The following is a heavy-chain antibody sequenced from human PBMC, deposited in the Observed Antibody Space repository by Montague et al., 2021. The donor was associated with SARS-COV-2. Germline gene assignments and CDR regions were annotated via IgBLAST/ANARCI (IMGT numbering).Heavy chain of an antibody. D-gene: IGHD5-12*01. CDR2: IYYSGST. CDR1: GGSISSSSYY. Sequence: SETLSLTCTVSGGSISSSSYYWGWIRQPPRKGLEWIGSIYYSGSTYYNPSLKSRVTISVDTSKNHFSLKLNSVTAADTAVYYCARRGRKLLPVATTIGGFDIWGQGTMVTVSS. CDR3: ARRGRKLLPVATTIGGFDI. J-gene: IGHJ3*02. V-gene: IGHV4-39*02.